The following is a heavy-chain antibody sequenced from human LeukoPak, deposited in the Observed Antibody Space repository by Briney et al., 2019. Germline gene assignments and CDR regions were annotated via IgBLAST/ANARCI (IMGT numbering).Heavy chain of an antibody. CDR3: ARETKNYDILTGYSYYYYYYMDV. CDR2: IYYSGST. V-gene: IGHV4-39*02. D-gene: IGHD3-9*01. Sequence: SETLSLTCGVSGGSFSFYYWSWIRQPPGKGLEWIGSIYYSGSTYYNPSLKSRVTISVDTSKNQFSLKLSSVTAPDTAVYYCARETKNYDILTGYSYYYYYYMDVWGKGTTVTISS. CDR1: GGSFSFYY. J-gene: IGHJ6*03.